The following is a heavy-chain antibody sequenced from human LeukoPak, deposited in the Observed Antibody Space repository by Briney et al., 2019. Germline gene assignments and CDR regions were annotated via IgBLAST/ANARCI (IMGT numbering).Heavy chain of an antibody. D-gene: IGHD3-9*01. V-gene: IGHV1-69*06. CDR1: GGTFSSYA. CDR3: AVGVGWLIDY. J-gene: IGHJ4*02. Sequence: SVKVSCKASGGTFSSYAINWVRQAPGQGLEWMGGIISIFETADYAQKFQGRVTITADKSTSTAYMELSSLRSEDTAVYYCAVGVGWLIDYWGQGIQVTVSS. CDR2: IISIFETA.